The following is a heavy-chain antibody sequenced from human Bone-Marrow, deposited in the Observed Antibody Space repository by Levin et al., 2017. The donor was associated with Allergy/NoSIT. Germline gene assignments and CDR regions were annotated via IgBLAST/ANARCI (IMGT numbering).Heavy chain of an antibody. CDR2: ISSTSGNT. V-gene: IGHV3-23*01. CDR3: VRVGPIPLSFGGDHPPYFFDQ. CDR1: GFTFGSYA. J-gene: IGHJ4*02. Sequence: PGGSLRLSCPVSGFTFGSYAMSWVRQAPGKGLDWVSGISSTSGNTYYADSVKGRFTISRDNSQSTLYLQMNSLRADDTAVYYCVRVGPIPLSFGGDHPPYFFDQWGQGTLVTVSS. D-gene: IGHD3-16*01.